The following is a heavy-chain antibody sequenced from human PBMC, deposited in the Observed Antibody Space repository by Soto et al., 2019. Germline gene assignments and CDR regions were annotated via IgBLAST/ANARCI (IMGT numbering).Heavy chain of an antibody. D-gene: IGHD2-2*02. CDR3: AREVVPAAILYYYYYGMDV. CDR2: ISYDGSNK. CDR1: VFNFSIYA. J-gene: IGHJ6*01. V-gene: IGHV3-30-3*01. Sequence: PGGSLPFSCAASVFNFSIYAMHWVRQAPGKGLDWVAVISYDGSNKYYADSVKGRFTISRDNSKNTLYLQMNSLRAEDTAVYYCAREVVPAAILYYYYYGMDVWGQGTTVTVSS.